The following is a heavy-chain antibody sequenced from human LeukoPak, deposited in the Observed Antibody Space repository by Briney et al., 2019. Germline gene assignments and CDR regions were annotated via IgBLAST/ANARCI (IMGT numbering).Heavy chain of an antibody. CDR1: GFTFNSYA. D-gene: IGHD3-16*01. CDR2: ISGSGGST. Sequence: PGGSLRLSCAASGFTFNSYAMSWVRQAPGKGLEWVSAISGSGGSTYYADSVKGRFTISRDNSKNTLYLQMNSLRAEDTAVYYCAKKGLPTNWFDPWGQGTLVTVSS. CDR3: AKKGLPTNWFDP. J-gene: IGHJ5*02. V-gene: IGHV3-23*01.